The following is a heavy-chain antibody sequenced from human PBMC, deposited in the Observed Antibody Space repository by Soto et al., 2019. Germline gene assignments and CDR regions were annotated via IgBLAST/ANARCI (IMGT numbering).Heavy chain of an antibody. J-gene: IGHJ4*02. CDR1: GVTVGNNY. V-gene: IGHV3-66*01. D-gene: IGHD4-17*01. CDR2: TDSGGDT. Sequence: EVRLVESGGGLVQPGGSLRLSCAASGVTVGNNYMSWVRQAPGKGLEGVSVTDSGGDTRYADSVKGRFTMSRDSTKNTVYLPMDSLRAEDTAVYFCARNVPVTALGYWGQGYLVTVSS. CDR3: ARNVPVTALGY.